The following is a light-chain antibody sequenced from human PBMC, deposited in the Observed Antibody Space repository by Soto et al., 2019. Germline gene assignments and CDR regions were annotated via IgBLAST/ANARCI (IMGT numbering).Light chain of an antibody. V-gene: IGKV1-39*01. J-gene: IGKJ2*02. CDR2: AAS. Sequence: DIQMTQSPSSLSASVGDRVTITWRASQNISTFLNWYQQEPGKAPKLLIYAASSLQGGVPSRFSGSGSGTDFTLTITSLQPEDFASYYCQQSYSTWCTFGQGTKLEIK. CDR3: QQSYSTWCT. CDR1: QNISTF.